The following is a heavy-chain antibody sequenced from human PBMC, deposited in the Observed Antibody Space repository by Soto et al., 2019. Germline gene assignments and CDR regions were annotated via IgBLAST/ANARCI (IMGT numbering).Heavy chain of an antibody. CDR1: GGSVSSGGYY. CDR3: ARARSPDTTMGFWY. D-gene: IGHD5-18*01. V-gene: IGHV4-31*03. J-gene: IGHJ4*02. Sequence: QVQLQESGPGLVKPSQTLSLTCTVSGGSVSSGGYYWSWIRQHPGKGLEWIEYIFYSGSTYYNPSLKSRITISLDTSKNQFSLKLTSVTAADTAVYFCARARSPDTTMGFWYWGQGTLVTVSS. CDR2: IFYSGST.